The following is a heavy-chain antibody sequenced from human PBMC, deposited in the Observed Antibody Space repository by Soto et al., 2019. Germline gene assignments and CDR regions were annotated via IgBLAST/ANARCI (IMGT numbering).Heavy chain of an antibody. D-gene: IGHD3-22*01. CDR1: GYTFTSYG. J-gene: IGHJ3*02. CDR2: ISAYNGNT. Sequence: ASVKVSCKASGYTFTSYGISWVRQAPGQGLEWMGWISAYNGNTNYAQKLQGRVTMTTDTSTSTAYMELRSLRSDDTAVYYCARDPDVFTYYYDSSGYYADAFDIWGQGTMVTVSS. CDR3: ARDPDVFTYYYDSSGYYADAFDI. V-gene: IGHV1-18*01.